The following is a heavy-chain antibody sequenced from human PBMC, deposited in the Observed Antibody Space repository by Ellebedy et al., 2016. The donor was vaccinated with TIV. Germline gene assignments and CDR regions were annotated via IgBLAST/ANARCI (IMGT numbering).Heavy chain of an antibody. Sequence: GESLKISCAASGFTVSSYYMTWVRQAPGKGLEWVSFIYSGGTTHYADAVKGRFTISRDKSKNTMHLQMNSLRAEDTAVYYCERARIYGTFYDWGQGILVTVSS. CDR3: ERARIYGTFYD. CDR1: GFTVSSYY. J-gene: IGHJ4*02. CDR2: IYSGGTT. V-gene: IGHV3-53*01. D-gene: IGHD1-1*01.